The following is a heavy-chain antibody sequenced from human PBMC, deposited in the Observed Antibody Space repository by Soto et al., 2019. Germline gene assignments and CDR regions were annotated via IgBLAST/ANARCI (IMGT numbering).Heavy chain of an antibody. CDR2: IIPIFGTA. CDR3: ARGTLTGTQKYYYYGMDV. V-gene: IGHV1-69*13. Sequence: GASVKVSCKASGGTFSSYAISWVRQAPGQGLEWMGGIIPIFGTANYAQKFQGRVTITADESTSTAYMELSSLRSEDTAVYYCARGTLTGTQKYYYYGMDVWGQGTTVTVSS. J-gene: IGHJ6*02. CDR1: GGTFSSYA. D-gene: IGHD1-7*01.